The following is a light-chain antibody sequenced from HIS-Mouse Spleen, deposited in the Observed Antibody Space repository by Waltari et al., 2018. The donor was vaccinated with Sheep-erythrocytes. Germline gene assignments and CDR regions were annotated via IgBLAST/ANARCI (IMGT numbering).Light chain of an antibody. J-gene: IGLJ3*02. CDR3: YSTDSSGNHWV. CDR1: ALPKKY. CDR2: EAS. Sequence: SYELTQPPSVSVSPGQTAGITCSGDALPKKYAYWYQQKSGQAPVPVIYEASKRPSGIPERFSGSTSGTMATLTISGAQVEDEADYYCYSTDSSGNHWVFGGGTKLTVL. V-gene: IGLV3-10*01.